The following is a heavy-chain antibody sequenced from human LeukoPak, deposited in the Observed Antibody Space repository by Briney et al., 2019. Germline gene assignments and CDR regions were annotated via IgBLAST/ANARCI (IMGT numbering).Heavy chain of an antibody. CDR1: GFTVSSNY. D-gene: IGHD3-10*01. V-gene: IGHV3-53*01. CDR2: IYGGGST. CDR3: ARGGYASGSYSAHFDN. J-gene: IGHJ4*02. Sequence: GGSLRLSCAASGFTVSSNYMTWVRQAPGKGLEWVSVIYGGGSTYYADSVKGRFTISRDYSKNTLYLQMNSLRAEDTAVYYCARGGYASGSYSAHFDNWGQGTLVTVSS.